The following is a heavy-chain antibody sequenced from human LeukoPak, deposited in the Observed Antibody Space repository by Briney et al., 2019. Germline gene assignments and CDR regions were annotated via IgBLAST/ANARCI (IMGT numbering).Heavy chain of an antibody. J-gene: IGHJ3*02. CDR3: ARDPDPHYDILFDI. V-gene: IGHV3-21*01. CDR1: GFTFSSYS. Sequence: PGGSLRLSCAASGFTFSSYSMNWVRQAPGKGLEWVSSISSSSSYIYYADSVKGRFTISRDNAKNSLYLQMNSLRAEDTAVYYCARDPDPHYDILFDIWGQGTMVTVSS. D-gene: IGHD3-9*01. CDR2: ISSSSSYI.